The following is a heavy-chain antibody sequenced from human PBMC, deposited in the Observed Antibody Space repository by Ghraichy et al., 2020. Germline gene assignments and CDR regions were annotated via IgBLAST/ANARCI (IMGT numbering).Heavy chain of an antibody. CDR2: INHSGST. D-gene: IGHD5-18*01. CDR1: GGSFSGYY. CDR3: ARIQLWPRDFDY. J-gene: IGHJ4*02. V-gene: IGHV4-34*01. Sequence: SETLSLTCAVYGGSFSGYYWSWIRQPPGKGLEWIGEINHSGSTNYNPSLKSRVTISVDTSKNQFSLKLSSVTAADTAVYYCARIQLWPRDFDYWGQGTLVTVSS.